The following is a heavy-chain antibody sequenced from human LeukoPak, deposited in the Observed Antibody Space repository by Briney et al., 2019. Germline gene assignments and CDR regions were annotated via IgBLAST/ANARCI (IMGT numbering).Heavy chain of an antibody. CDR2: MNPNSGKT. J-gene: IGHJ6*02. CDR1: GYTFTTYD. Sequence: ASVKVSCKASGYTFTTYDINWVRQAAGQGLEWMGWMNPNSGKTGFAQKFQGRLTMTSDTSIDTVYMELSSLISEDTAVYYCARRLRGLDVWGQGTTVIVSS. V-gene: IGHV1-8*01. CDR3: ARRLRGLDV.